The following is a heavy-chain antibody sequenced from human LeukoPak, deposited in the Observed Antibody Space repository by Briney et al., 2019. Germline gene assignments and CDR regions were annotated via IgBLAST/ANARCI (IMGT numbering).Heavy chain of an antibody. Sequence: PGRSLRLSCAASGFTFSSYAMHWVRQAPGKGLEWVAVISYDGSNKYYADSVKGRFTISRDNSKNTLYLQINSLRAEDTAVYYCARPLKISLYDFWSGYYSGMDVWGQGTTVTVSS. J-gene: IGHJ6*02. V-gene: IGHV3-30-3*01. CDR2: ISYDGSNK. D-gene: IGHD3-3*01. CDR1: GFTFSSYA. CDR3: ARPLKISLYDFWSGYYSGMDV.